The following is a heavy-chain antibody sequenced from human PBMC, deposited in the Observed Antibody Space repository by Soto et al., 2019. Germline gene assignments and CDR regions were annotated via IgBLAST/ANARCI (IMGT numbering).Heavy chain of an antibody. J-gene: IGHJ5*02. Sequence: GESLKISCKGSGYSLTLYWISWVRQMPGKGLEWMGRIDPSDSYTNYSPSFQGHVTISADKSISTAYLQWSSLKASDTAMYYCARLPHYYDSSGYPNWFDPWGQGTLVTVSS. CDR3: ARLPHYYDSSGYPNWFDP. CDR1: GYSLTLYW. V-gene: IGHV5-10-1*01. CDR2: IDPSDSYT. D-gene: IGHD3-22*01.